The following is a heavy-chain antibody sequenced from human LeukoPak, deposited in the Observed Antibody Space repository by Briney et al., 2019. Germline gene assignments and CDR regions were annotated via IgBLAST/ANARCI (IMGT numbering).Heavy chain of an antibody. J-gene: IGHJ4*02. CDR2: ISAYNGNT. CDR3: ARDNSRAALGCTNFDY. V-gene: IGHV1-18*01. CDR1: GYTFPSYG. Sequence: ASVKVSCKASGYTFPSYGISWVRQAPGQGLEWMGWISAYNGNTNYVQKLQGRVTMTTDTSTSTAYMELSSLRSEDTAVYYCARDNSRAALGCTNFDYWGQETLVTVSS. D-gene: IGHD6-13*01.